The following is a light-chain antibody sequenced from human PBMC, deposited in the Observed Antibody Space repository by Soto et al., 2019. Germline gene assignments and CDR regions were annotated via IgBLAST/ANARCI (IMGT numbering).Light chain of an antibody. V-gene: IGKV1-5*03. CDR2: KAS. CDR1: QSISSW. Sequence: DIQMTQSPSTLSASVGDRVTITCRASQSISSWLARYQQKAGKAPKLLIHKASTLESGVPSRFSGSESGTEFTLTISSLQPDDFATYFCQQYKTYPWTFGQGTKVEIK. J-gene: IGKJ1*01. CDR3: QQYKTYPWT.